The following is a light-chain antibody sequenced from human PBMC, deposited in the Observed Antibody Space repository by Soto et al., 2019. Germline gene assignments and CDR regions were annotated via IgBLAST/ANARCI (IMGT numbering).Light chain of an antibody. CDR3: QHYNSYAS. CDR1: QSVSPW. J-gene: IGKJ1*01. Sequence: DIQMTQSPSTLSASVGDRVTITCRASQSVSPWLAWYQQKPGKAPDLLIYKVSTLESGVPSRFRGSGSGTEFTLTISSLQPDDSATYYCQHYNSYASFGQGTKVEIK. V-gene: IGKV1-5*03. CDR2: KVS.